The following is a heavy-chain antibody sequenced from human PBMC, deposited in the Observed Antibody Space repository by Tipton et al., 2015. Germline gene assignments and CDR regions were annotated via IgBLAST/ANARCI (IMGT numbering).Heavy chain of an antibody. CDR1: GGSVSSGIYY. Sequence: TLSLTCTVSGGSVSSGIYYWSWIRQPPGKGLEWIGYIYYSGSTNYNPPLKSRLTMSLDTSKNQFNLNLSSVTAADRAVYYCASSNYYDTCWYWGQGTLVTVSS. CDR3: ASSNYYDTCWY. D-gene: IGHD3-22*01. J-gene: IGHJ4*02. V-gene: IGHV4-61*01. CDR2: IYYSGST.